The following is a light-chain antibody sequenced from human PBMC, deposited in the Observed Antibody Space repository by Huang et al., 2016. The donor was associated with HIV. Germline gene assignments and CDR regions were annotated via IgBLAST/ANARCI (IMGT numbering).Light chain of an antibody. CDR1: QLIDDY. CDR3: QKYNSVPRT. CDR2: GAS. Sequence: DIQMTQSPLSLSASVGARVTITCRASQLIDDYLAWYQQKPGRVPSLLIYGASILQSGVPSRFSGSGSGTNFTLTIASLQPDDIATYYCQKYNSVPRTFGQGTKVEI. J-gene: IGKJ1*01. V-gene: IGKV1-27*01.